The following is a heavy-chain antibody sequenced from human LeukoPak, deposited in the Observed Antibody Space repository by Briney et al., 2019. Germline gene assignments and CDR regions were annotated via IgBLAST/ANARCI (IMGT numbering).Heavy chain of an antibody. CDR2: IIPIFGTA. CDR3: ARGFRLGHGEIDY. D-gene: IGHD4-17*01. J-gene: IGHJ4*02. V-gene: IGHV1-69*13. Sequence: SVKVSCKAPGGTFSSYAISWVRQAPGQGLEWMGGIIPIFGTANYAQKFQGRVTITADESTSTAYMELSSLRSEDTAVYYCARGFRLGHGEIDYWGQGTLVTVSS. CDR1: GGTFSSYA.